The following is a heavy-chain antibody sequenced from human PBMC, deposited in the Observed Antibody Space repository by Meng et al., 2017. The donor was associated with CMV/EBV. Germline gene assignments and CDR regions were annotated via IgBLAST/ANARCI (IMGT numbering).Heavy chain of an antibody. CDR1: GFTFRRYG. Sequence: GESLKISCAASGFTFRRYGMDWVRQGPGKGLEWVTFIENDGSNKYYADSVKGRFTISRDNSKNTLYLQMNSLRAEDTAVYYCAKDRCSSTSCYFALWYWGQGTLVTVSS. CDR3: AKDRCSSTSCYFALWY. CDR2: IENDGSNK. D-gene: IGHD2-2*01. J-gene: IGHJ4*02. V-gene: IGHV3-30*02.